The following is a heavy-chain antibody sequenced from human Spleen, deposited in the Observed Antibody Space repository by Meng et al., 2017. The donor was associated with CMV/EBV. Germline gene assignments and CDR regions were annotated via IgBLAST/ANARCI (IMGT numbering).Heavy chain of an antibody. CDR2: INTDGSST. Sequence: GGSLRLSCAASGFTFSNYAMSWVRQAPGKGLEWVSRINTDGSSTSYADSVRGRFTISRDNAKNTLYLQMNSLRAEDTAVYYCTRDSYYDSNYYGMDVWGQGTTVTVSS. J-gene: IGHJ6*02. CDR3: TRDSYYDSNYYGMDV. V-gene: IGHV3-74*01. CDR1: GFTFSNYA. D-gene: IGHD3-3*01.